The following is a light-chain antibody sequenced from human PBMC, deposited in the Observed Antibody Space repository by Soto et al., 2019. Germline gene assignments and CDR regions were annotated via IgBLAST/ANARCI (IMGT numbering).Light chain of an antibody. V-gene: IGKV1-5*03. CDR1: QSSSSW. CDR3: QQYSNYWT. J-gene: IGKJ1*01. Sequence: DIQMTQSPSTLSESVGDRVTITCRASQSSSSWLAWYQQKPGKAPKLLIYKASSLESGVPSRFSGSGSGTEFTLTISSLQRDDFATYSYQQYSNYWTYGEGTKVVIK. CDR2: KAS.